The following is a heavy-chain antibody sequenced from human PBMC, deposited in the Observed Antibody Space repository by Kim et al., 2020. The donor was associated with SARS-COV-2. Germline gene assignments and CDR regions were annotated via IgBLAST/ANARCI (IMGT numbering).Heavy chain of an antibody. CDR1: GFTFSSYA. CDR3: VKDLRGSGSYRQNFDY. V-gene: IGHV3-64D*06. Sequence: GGSLRLSCSASGFTFSSYAMHWVRQAPGKGLEYVSAISSNGGSTYYADSVKGRFTISRDNSKNTLYLQMSSLRAEDTAVYYCVKDLRGSGSYRQNFDYWGRGTLVTVSS. D-gene: IGHD3-10*01. CDR2: ISSNGGST. J-gene: IGHJ4*02.